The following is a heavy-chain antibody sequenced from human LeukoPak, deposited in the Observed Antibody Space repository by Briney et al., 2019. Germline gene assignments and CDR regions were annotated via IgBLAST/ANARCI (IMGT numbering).Heavy chain of an antibody. CDR2: IIYDGYYK. V-gene: IGHV3-30*18. CDR1: GFSFNNYG. CDR3: AKDLITMVRGSAMDV. J-gene: IGHJ6*02. D-gene: IGHD3-10*01. Sequence: GGSLRLSCAAPGFSFNNYGMHWVRQAPGKGLEWLALIIYDGYYKYYADSVKGRFTISRDDSKNTLYLQMNSLRAEDTAIYYCAKDLITMVRGSAMDVWGQGTTVTVSS.